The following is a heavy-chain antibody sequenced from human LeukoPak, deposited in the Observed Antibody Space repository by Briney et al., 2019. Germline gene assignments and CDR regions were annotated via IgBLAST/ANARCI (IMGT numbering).Heavy chain of an antibody. CDR2: IWYDGSNK. Sequence: PGRSLRLSCAASGFTFRSYGMHWVRQAPGRGLEGVAVIWYDGSNKYYADSVKGRFTISRDNSKNTLYLQMNSLRAEDTAVYYCAKEDRIVGATLFDYWGQGTLVTVSS. CDR3: AKEDRIVGATLFDY. V-gene: IGHV3-33*06. J-gene: IGHJ4*02. D-gene: IGHD1-26*01. CDR1: GFTFRSYG.